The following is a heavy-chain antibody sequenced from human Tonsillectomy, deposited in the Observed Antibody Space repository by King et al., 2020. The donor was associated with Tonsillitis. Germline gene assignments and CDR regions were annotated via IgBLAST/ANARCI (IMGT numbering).Heavy chain of an antibody. D-gene: IGHD1-26*01. CDR3: ARDTDESYHNVDY. CDR1: GFTFSTYR. J-gene: IGHJ4*02. Sequence: VQLVESGGGLVKPGGSLRLSCAASGFTFSTYRMNWVRQAPGKGLEWVATIYSSSDYIYYADSVKGRFTISRDNAKSSLYLQLSSLRAEDTAVYYCARDTDESYHNVDYWGQGTLVTVSS. V-gene: IGHV3-21*01. CDR2: IYSSSDYI.